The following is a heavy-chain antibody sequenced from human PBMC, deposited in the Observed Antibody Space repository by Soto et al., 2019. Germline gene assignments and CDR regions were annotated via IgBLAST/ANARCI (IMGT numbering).Heavy chain of an antibody. CDR1: GNTFSYRY. J-gene: IGHJ4*02. CDR3: ASGGAGSGPFTWELPDH. Sequence: QMQLVQSGAEVTKTGSSVTVSCQALGNTFSYRYLHWVRQAPGQALEWMGWSAPFSGDVHYAQKFQERVTLTRDRSINTAYMRMSSLRSEDTAIYFCASGGAGSGPFTWELPDHWGQGTLVTVSS. CDR2: SAPFSGDV. V-gene: IGHV1-45*02. D-gene: IGHD1-26*01.